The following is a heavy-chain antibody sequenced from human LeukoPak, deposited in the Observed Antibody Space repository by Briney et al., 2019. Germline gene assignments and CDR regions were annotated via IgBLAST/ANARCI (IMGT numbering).Heavy chain of an antibody. CDR1: GFTFSTHS. CDR3: VWDAGTYLSFDP. D-gene: IGHD1-26*01. V-gene: IGHV3-21*01. CDR2: ISSSSTYI. Sequence: PGGSLRLSCAASGFTFSTHSMNWVRQAPWRGLEWVSCISSSSTYIKYTDSVKGRFTISRDNAKNSLYLQMNSLRAEDTAVYYCVWDAGTYLSFDPWGQGTLVTVSS. J-gene: IGHJ5*02.